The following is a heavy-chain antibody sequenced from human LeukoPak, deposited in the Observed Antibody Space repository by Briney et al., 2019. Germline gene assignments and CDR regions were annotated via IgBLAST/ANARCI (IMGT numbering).Heavy chain of an antibody. D-gene: IGHD3-22*01. Sequence: GASVKVSCKASGYTFTGYYMHWVRQAPGQGLEWMGWINPNSGGTNYAQKFQGRVTMTRDTSISTAYMELSRLRSDDTAVYYCARDVPTTCYYDSSGLDWGQGTLVTVSS. CDR3: ARDVPTTCYYDSSGLD. V-gene: IGHV1-2*02. J-gene: IGHJ4*02. CDR2: INPNSGGT. CDR1: GYTFTGYY.